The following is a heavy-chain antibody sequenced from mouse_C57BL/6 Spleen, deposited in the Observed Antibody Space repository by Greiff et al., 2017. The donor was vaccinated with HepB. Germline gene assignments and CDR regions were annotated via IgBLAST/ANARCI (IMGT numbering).Heavy chain of an antibody. D-gene: IGHD1-1*01. CDR2: ISSGGSYT. Sequence: EVNLMESGGDLVKPGGSLKLSCAASGFTFSSYGMSWVRQTPDKRLEWVATISSGGSYTYYPDSVKGRFTISRDNAKNTLYLQMSSLKSEDTAMYYCARHGYYGSSGTWFAYWGQGTLVTVSA. V-gene: IGHV5-6*01. CDR1: GFTFSSYG. J-gene: IGHJ3*01. CDR3: ARHGYYGSSGTWFAY.